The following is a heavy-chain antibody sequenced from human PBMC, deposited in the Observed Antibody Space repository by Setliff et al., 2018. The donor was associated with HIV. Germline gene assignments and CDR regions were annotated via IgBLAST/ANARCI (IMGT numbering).Heavy chain of an antibody. Sequence: GGSLRLSCAASGFTFSNAWMSWVRQAPGKGLEWVGRIKSKTDGGTTDYAAPVKGRFTISRDDSKNTLYLQMNSLKTEDTAVYYCTTRTNVWSGYYTGNSGQGTLVTVSS. CDR1: GFTFSNAW. CDR2: IKSKTDGGTT. V-gene: IGHV3-15*01. J-gene: IGHJ4*02. D-gene: IGHD3-3*01. CDR3: TTRTNVWSGYYTGN.